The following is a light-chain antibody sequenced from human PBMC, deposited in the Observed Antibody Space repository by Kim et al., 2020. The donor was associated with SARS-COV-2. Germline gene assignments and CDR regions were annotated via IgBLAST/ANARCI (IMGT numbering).Light chain of an antibody. Sequence: ELTQPPSASGTPGQRVTISCSGSISNIGTNTVNWYRHLPGTAPKLLVYSNNNRPSGVPDRFSGSKSGTSASLTISGLQSDDESDYYCTAWDGSLNGWVFGGGTQLTVL. CDR1: ISNIGTNT. CDR3: TAWDGSLNGWV. CDR2: SNN. V-gene: IGLV1-44*01. J-gene: IGLJ3*02.